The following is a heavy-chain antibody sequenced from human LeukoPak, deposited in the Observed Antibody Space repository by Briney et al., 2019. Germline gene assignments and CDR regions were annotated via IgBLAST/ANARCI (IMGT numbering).Heavy chain of an antibody. CDR1: GFTFSSYR. CDR2: ISWNSGSI. Sequence: GGSLRLSCAASGFTFSSYRMHWVRQAPGKGLEWVSGISWNSGSIGYADSVKGRFTISRDNAKNSLYLQMNSLRAEDTALYYCAKVIGSGSYYKGGYFDYWGQGTLVTVSS. J-gene: IGHJ4*02. D-gene: IGHD3-10*01. CDR3: AKVIGSGSYYKGGYFDY. V-gene: IGHV3-9*01.